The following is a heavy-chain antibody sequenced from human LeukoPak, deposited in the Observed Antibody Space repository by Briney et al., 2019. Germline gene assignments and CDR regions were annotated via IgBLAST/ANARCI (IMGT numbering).Heavy chain of an antibody. CDR1: GFTFDDYA. V-gene: IGHV3-9*01. CDR3: AKGLWFGEFSYYFDY. D-gene: IGHD3-10*01. Sequence: PGRSLRLSCAASGFTFDDYAMHWVRQAPGKGLEWVSGISWNSGSIGYADSVKGRFTISRDNAKNSLYLQMNSVRAEDTALYYCAKGLWFGEFSYYFDYWGQGTLVTVSS. J-gene: IGHJ4*02. CDR2: ISWNSGSI.